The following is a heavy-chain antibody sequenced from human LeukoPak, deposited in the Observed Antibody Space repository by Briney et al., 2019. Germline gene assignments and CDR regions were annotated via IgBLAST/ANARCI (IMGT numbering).Heavy chain of an antibody. CDR3: ARDPGSSAFDL. CDR1: GFNFTAFW. J-gene: IGHJ4*02. V-gene: IGHV3-7*01. D-gene: IGHD1-14*01. CDR2: INRDSSVK. Sequence: GGSLRLSCAASGFNFTAFWMRWVRQTPEKGLECVANINRDSSVKNYVDSVKGRFTISRDNAKKSLFLELNTLRADDTAVFYCARDPGSSAFDLWGQGSLVTVST.